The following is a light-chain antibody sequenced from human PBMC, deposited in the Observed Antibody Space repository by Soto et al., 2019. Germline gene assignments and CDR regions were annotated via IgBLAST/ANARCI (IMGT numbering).Light chain of an antibody. CDR3: QEFQSSSLT. V-gene: IGKV1-5*03. CDR2: SAS. CDR1: RNIDSW. Sequence: DIRMTQSPSTLSASLGDRVTISCRASRNIDSWLAWYQQRPGGIPQLLIYSASDLQNGVPSRFSGGGSGTDFTLTINGLQPDDFATYYCQEFQSSSLTFGQGTRVDMK. J-gene: IGKJ1*01.